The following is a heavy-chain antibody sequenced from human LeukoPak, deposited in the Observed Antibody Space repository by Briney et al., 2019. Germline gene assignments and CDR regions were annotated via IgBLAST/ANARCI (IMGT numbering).Heavy chain of an antibody. J-gene: IGHJ4*02. CDR1: GYTFTGYY. Sequence: ASVKVSCKASGYTFTGYYMHWVRQAPGQGLEWMGWINPNSGGTNYAQKFQGRVTITADESTSTAYMELSSLRSKDTAVYYCARVRVVVVVAAATRLDYWGQGTLVTVSS. D-gene: IGHD2-15*01. CDR3: ARVRVVVVVAAATRLDY. V-gene: IGHV1-2*02. CDR2: INPNSGGT.